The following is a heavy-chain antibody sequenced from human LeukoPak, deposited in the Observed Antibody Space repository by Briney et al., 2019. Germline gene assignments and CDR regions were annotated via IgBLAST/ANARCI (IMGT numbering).Heavy chain of an antibody. CDR1: GFIFSNYN. CDR2: ISSSSSYI. D-gene: IGHD4-17*01. CDR3: AREVYEDYGDYGWFDP. V-gene: IGHV3-21*01. Sequence: GGSLRLSCAASGFIFSNYNMNWVRQAPGKGLEWVSSISSSSSYIYYADSVKGRFTISRDNAKNSLYLQMNSLRAEDTAVYYCAREVYEDYGDYGWFDPWGQGTLVTVSS. J-gene: IGHJ5*02.